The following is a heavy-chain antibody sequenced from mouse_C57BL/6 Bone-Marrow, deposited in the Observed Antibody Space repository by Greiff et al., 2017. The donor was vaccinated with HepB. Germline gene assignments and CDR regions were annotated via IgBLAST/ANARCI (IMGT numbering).Heavy chain of an antibody. CDR2: ISYDGSN. CDR1: GYSITSGYY. Sequence: EVKLVESGPGLVKPSQSLSLTCSVTGYSITSGYYWNWIRQFPGNKLEWMGYISYDGSNNYNPSLKNRISITRDTSKNQFFLKLNSVTTEDTATYYCARVATVGAYWGQGTLVTVSA. CDR3: ARVATVGAY. V-gene: IGHV3-6*01. D-gene: IGHD1-1*01. J-gene: IGHJ3*01.